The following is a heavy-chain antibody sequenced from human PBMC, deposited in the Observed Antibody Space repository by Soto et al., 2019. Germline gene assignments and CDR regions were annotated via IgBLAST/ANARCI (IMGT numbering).Heavy chain of an antibody. J-gene: IGHJ4*02. V-gene: IGHV1-8*01. Sequence: ASVKVSCKASGYTFTSYDINWVRQATGQGLEWMGWMNPNSGNTGYAQKFQGRVTMTRNSSISTAYMELSSLRSEDTAVYYCARGFRSLIHLGELSDMYYFDYWGQGTLVTVSS. CDR2: MNPNSGNT. CDR3: ARGFRSLIHLGELSDMYYFDY. CDR1: GYTFTSYD. D-gene: IGHD3-16*01.